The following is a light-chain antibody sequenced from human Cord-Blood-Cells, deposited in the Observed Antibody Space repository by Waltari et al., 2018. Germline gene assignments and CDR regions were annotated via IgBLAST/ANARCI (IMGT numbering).Light chain of an antibody. CDR2: GKN. J-gene: IGLJ2*01. CDR1: SPSSHD. CDR3: NSRDSSGNHVV. Sequence: SSDLTQDPAVSVALGQTVRITCQGHSPSSHDARRYQQKPGQAPVLVIYGKNNRPSGSPDRFSGSSSGNTASLTITGAQAEDEADYYCNSRDSSGNHVVFGGGTKLTVL. V-gene: IGLV3-19*01.